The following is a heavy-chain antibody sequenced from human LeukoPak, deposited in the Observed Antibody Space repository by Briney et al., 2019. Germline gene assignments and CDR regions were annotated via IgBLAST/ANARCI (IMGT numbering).Heavy chain of an antibody. Sequence: SGGSLRLSCAASGFTFSSYWMHWVRQAPGKGLVWVSRISTDGSSTNSADSVKGRLTISRGNAKNTLYLQMNSLRAEDTAVYYCVREYSSSSGRAFDMWGQGTMVTVSP. CDR3: VREYSSSSGRAFDM. CDR1: GFTFSSYW. D-gene: IGHD6-6*01. J-gene: IGHJ3*02. V-gene: IGHV3-74*01. CDR2: ISTDGSST.